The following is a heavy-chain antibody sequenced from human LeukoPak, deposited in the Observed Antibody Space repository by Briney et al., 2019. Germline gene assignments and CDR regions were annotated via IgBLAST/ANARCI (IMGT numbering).Heavy chain of an antibody. CDR3: AKENYDSSGYYYYFDY. D-gene: IGHD3-22*01. V-gene: IGHV3-30*18. Sequence: GRSLRLSCAASGFTFSSYGMHWVRQAPGKGLEWVAVISYDGSNKYYADSVKGRFTISRDNSKNTLYLQMNSLRAEVTAVYYCAKENYDSSGYYYYFDYWGQGTLVTVSS. CDR2: ISYDGSNK. J-gene: IGHJ4*02. CDR1: GFTFSSYG.